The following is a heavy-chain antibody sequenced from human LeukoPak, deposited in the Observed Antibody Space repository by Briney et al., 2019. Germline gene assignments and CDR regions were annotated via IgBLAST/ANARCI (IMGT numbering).Heavy chain of an antibody. V-gene: IGHV3-53*05. D-gene: IGHD6-13*01. CDR3: ASPSPGGGAAGLFDY. CDR1: GFTVSSNF. J-gene: IGHJ4*02. Sequence: QPGGSLRLSCAVSGFTVSSNFLNWVRQAPGKGLEWVSVIYSGGTTFYADSVRGRFTISRDNSKNTLYLQMNSLRPDDTAAYYCASPSPGGGAAGLFDYWGQGTLVTVSS. CDR2: IYSGGTT.